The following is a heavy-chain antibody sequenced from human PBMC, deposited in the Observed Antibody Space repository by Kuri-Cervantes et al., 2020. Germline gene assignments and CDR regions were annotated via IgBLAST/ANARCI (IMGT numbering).Heavy chain of an antibody. Sequence: ASVKVSCKASGYTFTSYGISWVRQAPGQGLEWMGWMNPNSGNTGYAQKFQGRVTMTRNTSISTAYMELSSLRSEDTAVYYCARRSVAGTGFDYWGQGTLVTVSS. CDR2: MNPNSGNT. J-gene: IGHJ4*02. D-gene: IGHD6-19*01. CDR1: GYTFTSYG. CDR3: ARRSVAGTGFDY. V-gene: IGHV1-8*02.